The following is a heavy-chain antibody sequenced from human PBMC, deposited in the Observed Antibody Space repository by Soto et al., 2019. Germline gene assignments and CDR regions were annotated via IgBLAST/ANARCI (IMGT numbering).Heavy chain of an antibody. J-gene: IGHJ5*01. CDR1: GFKFDDYM. D-gene: IGHD2-15*01. CDR3: ATEGKGGSSLDS. Sequence: GGSLRLSCEASGFKFDDYMMHWVRQAPGKGLEWISLISWDGGSIDYADSIKGRFTVSRDNSKTSLYLHMHSLTSDDTAFYFCATEGKGGSSLDSWGQGTLVTVSS. CDR2: ISWDGGSI. V-gene: IGHV3-43*01.